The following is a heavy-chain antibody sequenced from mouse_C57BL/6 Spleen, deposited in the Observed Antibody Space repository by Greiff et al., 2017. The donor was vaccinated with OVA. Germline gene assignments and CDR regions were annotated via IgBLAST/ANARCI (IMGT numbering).Heavy chain of an antibody. CDR3: ARNEGNYFDY. CDR2: IWPGGGT. Sequence: QVQLKQSGPGLVAPSQSLSITCTVSGFSLTSYAISWVRQPPGKGLEWLGVIWPGGGTNYNSALKSRLSISKDNSKSQVFLKMNSLQTDDTARYYCARNEGNYFDYWGQGTTLTVSS. J-gene: IGHJ2*01. CDR1: GFSLTSYA. V-gene: IGHV2-9-1*01.